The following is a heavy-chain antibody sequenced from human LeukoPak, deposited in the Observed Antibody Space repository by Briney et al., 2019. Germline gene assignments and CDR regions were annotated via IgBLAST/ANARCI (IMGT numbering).Heavy chain of an antibody. D-gene: IGHD4-23*01. J-gene: IGHJ4*01. CDR3: AKTRGGNPRYYFDY. CDR1: GFTFTNPA. Sequence: AGGSLRLSCAASGFTFTNPAMGWVRQAPGKGLEWVSVVSGTGDFIYYGDSVKGRFTISRDNSKNTLYLHMSSLRAEDTAFYYCAKTRGGNPRYYFDYWGMEPWSPSPQ. V-gene: IGHV3-23*01. CDR2: VSGTGDFI.